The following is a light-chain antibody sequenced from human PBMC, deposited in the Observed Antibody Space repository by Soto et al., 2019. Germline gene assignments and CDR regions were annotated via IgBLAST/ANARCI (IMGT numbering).Light chain of an antibody. J-gene: IGKJ5*01. CDR1: QGISSY. V-gene: IGKV1-9*01. Sequence: DIQLTQSPSSLSASVGDRVTISCRASQGISSYLAWYQEKPGKAPKLLIYAASSLQSGVPSRFSGSGYGTEFTLTIRSLHPEDFATYYCKQPHTYPITFVQGTRLEIK. CDR2: AAS. CDR3: KQPHTYPIT.